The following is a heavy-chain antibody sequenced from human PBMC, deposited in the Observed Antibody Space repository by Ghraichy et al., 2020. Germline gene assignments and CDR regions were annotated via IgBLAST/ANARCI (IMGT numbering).Heavy chain of an antibody. CDR2: IYHSGST. J-gene: IGHJ3*02. V-gene: IGHV4-30-2*01. CDR3: ARAPYDDDGFYDDAFDI. D-gene: IGHD3-22*01. Sequence: SETLSLTCGVSGGSIASGDYSWSWIRQPPGKGLEWIGYIYHSGSTYYSPSLKSRVTISADRSKNQISLKLSSVTAADTAVYYCARAPYDDDGFYDDAFDIWGQGTMVTVSS. CDR1: GGSIASGDYS.